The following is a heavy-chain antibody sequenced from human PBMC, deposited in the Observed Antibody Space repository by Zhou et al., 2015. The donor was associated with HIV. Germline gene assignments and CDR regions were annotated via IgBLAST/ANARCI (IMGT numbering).Heavy chain of an antibody. Sequence: QVQLVQSGAEVKKPGSSVKVSCKASGGTFSSYAISWVRQAPGQGLEWMGGIIPIFGTANYAQKFQGRVTITADESASTAYMELSSLRSEDTAVYYCAGDIVVVPAAPGWFDPGAREPWSPSPQ. D-gene: IGHD2-2*01. CDR2: IIPIFGTA. V-gene: IGHV1-69*12. CDR3: AGDIVVVPAAPGWFDP. CDR1: GGTFSSYA. J-gene: IGHJ5*02.